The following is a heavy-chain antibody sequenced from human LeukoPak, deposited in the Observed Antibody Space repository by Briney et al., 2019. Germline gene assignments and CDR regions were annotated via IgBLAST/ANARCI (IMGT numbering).Heavy chain of an antibody. J-gene: IGHJ4*02. V-gene: IGHV1-69*13. Sequence: SVRVSCKASGGTFSSYAISWVRQAPGQGLEWMGGIIPIFGTANYAQKFQGRVTITADESTSTAYMELSSLRSEDTAVYYCARASRQLWLLRPFDYWGQGTLVTVSS. CDR2: IIPIFGTA. CDR1: GGTFSSYA. CDR3: ARASRQLWLLRPFDY. D-gene: IGHD5-18*01.